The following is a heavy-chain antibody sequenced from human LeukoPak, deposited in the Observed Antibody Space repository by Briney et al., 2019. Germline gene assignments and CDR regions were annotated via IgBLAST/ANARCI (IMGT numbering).Heavy chain of an antibody. J-gene: IGHJ6*02. CDR2: IDGDGSTT. Sequence: GGSLRLSCAASGFTFSDYWMHWVRQAPGKGLVWVSRIDGDGSTTNYVDSVKGRFTISRDNAKNTLYLQMNSLRADDTAVYYCARDSPLGYCSSTSCYRGYYYYGMDVWGQGTTVTVSS. V-gene: IGHV3-74*01. CDR3: ARDSPLGYCSSTSCYRGYYYYGMDV. CDR1: GFTFSDYW. D-gene: IGHD2-2*02.